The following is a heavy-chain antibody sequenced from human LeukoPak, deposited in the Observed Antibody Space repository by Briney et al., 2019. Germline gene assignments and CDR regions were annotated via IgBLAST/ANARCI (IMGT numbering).Heavy chain of an antibody. CDR3: ARDQGDSSGSGFDP. D-gene: IGHD6-19*01. Sequence: SQTLSLTCTVSGGSISSGDYYWSWIRQPPGKGLEWIGYIYYSGSTYYNPSLKSRVTISVDTSKNQFSLKLSSVTAADTAVYCCARDQGDSSGSGFDPWGQGTLVTVSS. V-gene: IGHV4-30-4*08. CDR1: GGSISSGDYY. CDR2: IYYSGST. J-gene: IGHJ5*02.